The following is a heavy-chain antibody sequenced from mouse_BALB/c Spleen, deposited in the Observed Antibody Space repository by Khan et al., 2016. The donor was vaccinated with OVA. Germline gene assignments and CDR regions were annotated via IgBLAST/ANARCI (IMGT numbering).Heavy chain of an antibody. D-gene: IGHD2-10*02. CDR2: ISYSGST. Sequence: VQLKESGPGLVKPSQSLSLTCTVTGYSITSDYAWNWIRQFPGNKLEWMGHISYSGSTKYNPSLKSRISVTRDTSKNQIFLQLNSVTAEDTATYYCARVYGGDFDYWGQGTTLTVSS. CDR1: GYSITSDYA. V-gene: IGHV3-2*02. CDR3: ARVYGGDFDY. J-gene: IGHJ2*01.